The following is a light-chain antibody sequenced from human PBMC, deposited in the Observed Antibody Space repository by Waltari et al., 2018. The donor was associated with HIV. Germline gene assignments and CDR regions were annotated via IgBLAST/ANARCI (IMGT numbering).Light chain of an antibody. CDR2: GAS. V-gene: IGKV3-15*01. CDR1: QSFGSN. J-gene: IGKJ4*01. CDR3: QQRSDWPPIT. Sequence: EIVMTQSPATLSVSPGERATLSCRASQSFGSNLAWYQQKPGQGTRLLIYGASTRATGIPARFSGSGSGTEFTLTISSLQSEDFAVYYCQQRSDWPPITFGGGTKVEIK.